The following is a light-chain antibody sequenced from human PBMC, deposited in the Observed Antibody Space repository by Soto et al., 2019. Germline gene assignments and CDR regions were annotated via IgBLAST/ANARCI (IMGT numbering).Light chain of an antibody. CDR1: QSVLHITGETF. Sequence: DVVVTHRQLSLSVSPGQPASISCKSSQSVLHITGETFLFWYLQKPGQTPQLLIYEVSTRVSGVPDRFSGSGSGTDFTLEISRVETDDVGIYYCMQSTQLPPTFGQGTRLEIK. J-gene: IGKJ5*01. CDR2: EVS. V-gene: IGKV2D-29*01. CDR3: MQSTQLPPT.